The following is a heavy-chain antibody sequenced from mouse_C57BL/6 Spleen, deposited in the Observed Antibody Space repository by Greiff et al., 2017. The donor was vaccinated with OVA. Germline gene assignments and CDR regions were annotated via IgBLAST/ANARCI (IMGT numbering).Heavy chain of an antibody. V-gene: IGHV1-62-2*01. CDR3: ARHGVYYDYEECCFDY. CDR1: GYTFTEYT. J-gene: IGHJ2*01. CDR2: FYPGSGSI. D-gene: IGHD2-4*01. Sequence: QVQLQQSGAELVKPGASVKLSCKASGYTFTEYTIHWVKQRPGQGLEWIGWFYPGSGSIKYNEKFKDKATLTADKSSSTVYMELSRMTSDDSAVYFCARHGVYYDYEECCFDYWGQGTTLTVSS.